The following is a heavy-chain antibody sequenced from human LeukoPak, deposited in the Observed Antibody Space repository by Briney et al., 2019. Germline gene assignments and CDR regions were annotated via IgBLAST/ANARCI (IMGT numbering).Heavy chain of an antibody. Sequence: ASVKVSCKASGYTFTSYGITWVRQAPGQGLEWVGGITPIFDTPNYAPKLQGRLTINADGSTGTVYMELRSLRSEDTAVYFCVRGPPPLYSGSYRPFDHWGQGTLVTVSS. D-gene: IGHD1-26*01. V-gene: IGHV1-69*13. CDR1: GYTFTSYG. CDR2: ITPIFDTP. CDR3: VRGPPPLYSGSYRPFDH. J-gene: IGHJ4*02.